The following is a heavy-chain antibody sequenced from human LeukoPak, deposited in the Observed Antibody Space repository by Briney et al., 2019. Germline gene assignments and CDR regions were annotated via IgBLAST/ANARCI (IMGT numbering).Heavy chain of an antibody. CDR3: ARGGPPYYYFDY. CDR1: GGSISSSGYY. D-gene: IGHD3-16*01. CDR2: IYYSGST. J-gene: IGHJ4*02. V-gene: IGHV4-61*08. Sequence: PSETLSLTCTVSGGSISSSGYYWSWIRQPPGKGLEWIGYIYYSGSTNYNPSLKSQVTISVDTSKNQFSLKLSSVTAADTAVFYCARGGPPYYYFDYWGQGTLVTVSS.